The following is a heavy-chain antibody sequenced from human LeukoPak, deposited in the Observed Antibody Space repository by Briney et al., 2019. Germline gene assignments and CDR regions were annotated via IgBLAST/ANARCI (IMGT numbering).Heavy chain of an antibody. CDR1: GYTFTGYY. J-gene: IGHJ3*02. Sequence: GASVKVSCKASGYTFTGYYMHWVRQAPGQGLEWMGWINPSSGGTNYAQKFQGWVTMTRDTSISTAYMELSRLRSDDTAVYYCARDSDRNAFDIWGQGTMVTVSS. V-gene: IGHV1-2*04. CDR2: INPSSGGT. CDR3: ARDSDRNAFDI.